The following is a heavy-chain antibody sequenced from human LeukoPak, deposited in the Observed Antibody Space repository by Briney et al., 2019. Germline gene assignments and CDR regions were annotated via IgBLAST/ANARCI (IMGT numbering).Heavy chain of an antibody. CDR3: ARGPILTGARD. V-gene: IGHV4-34*01. D-gene: IGHD1-20*01. CDR1: GGSFSGYY. J-gene: IGHJ4*02. Sequence: SETLSLTCAVYGGSFSGYYWSWIRQPPGKGLEWSGEINHSGSTNYNPSLKSRVTISVDTSKNQFSLKLSSVTAADTAVYYCARGPILTGARDWGQGTLVTVSS. CDR2: INHSGST.